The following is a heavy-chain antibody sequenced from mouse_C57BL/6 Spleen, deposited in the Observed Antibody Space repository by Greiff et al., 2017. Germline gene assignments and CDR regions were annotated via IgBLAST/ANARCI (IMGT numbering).Heavy chain of an antibody. CDR3: AEDGYYAMDY. Sequence: QVQLQQSGPELVKPGASVKISCKASGYAFSSSWMNWVKQRPGQGLEWIGRIYPGAGDTNYNGKFKGKATLTADKSSSTAYMQLSSLTSEDSAGYFWAEDGYYAMDYWGQGTSVTGSS. CDR1: GYAFSSSW. V-gene: IGHV1-82*01. CDR2: IYPGAGDT. J-gene: IGHJ4*01. D-gene: IGHD2-3*01.